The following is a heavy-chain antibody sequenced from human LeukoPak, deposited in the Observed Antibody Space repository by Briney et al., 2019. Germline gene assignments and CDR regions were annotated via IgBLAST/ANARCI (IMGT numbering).Heavy chain of an antibody. CDR3: ARDRVLDY. CDR2: MGVDGSET. CDR1: GFTFTNYW. Sequence: PGGSLRLSCVASGFTFTNYWMSWDRQAPGKGLQWVAYMGVDGSETDYVESVKGRFTISRDNAKNSLYLQMNSLRVEDTAVYYCARDRVLDYWGQGTLVSVSS. V-gene: IGHV3-7*04. J-gene: IGHJ4*02.